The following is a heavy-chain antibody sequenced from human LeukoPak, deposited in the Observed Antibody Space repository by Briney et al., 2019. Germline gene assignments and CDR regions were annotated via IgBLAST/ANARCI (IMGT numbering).Heavy chain of an antibody. CDR1: GDSVSSNSAA. CDR2: TYYRSKWYN. CDR3: AREPALTYYYGSGSYYNGYYFDY. Sequence: SQTLSLTCAISGDSVSSNSAAWNWIRQSPSRGLEWLGRTYYRSKWYNDYAVSVKSRITINPDTSKNQFSLQLYSVTPEDTAVYYCAREPALTYYYGSGSYYNGYYFDYWGQGTLVTVSS. V-gene: IGHV6-1*01. D-gene: IGHD3-10*01. J-gene: IGHJ4*02.